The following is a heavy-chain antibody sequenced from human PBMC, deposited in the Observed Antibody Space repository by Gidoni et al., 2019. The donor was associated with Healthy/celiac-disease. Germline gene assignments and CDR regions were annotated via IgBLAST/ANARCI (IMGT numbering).Heavy chain of an antibody. D-gene: IGHD3-22*01. CDR3: AREDYYDSSADDAFDI. V-gene: IGHV1-69*04. Sequence: RVTITADKSTSTAYMELSSLRSEDTAVYYCAREDYYDSSADDAFDIWGQGTMVTVSS. J-gene: IGHJ3*02.